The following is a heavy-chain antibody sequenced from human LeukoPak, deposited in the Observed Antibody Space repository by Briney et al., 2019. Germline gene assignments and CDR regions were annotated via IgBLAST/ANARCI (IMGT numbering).Heavy chain of an antibody. V-gene: IGHV1-8*01. J-gene: IGHJ4*02. Sequence: GASVEVSCKASGYTFTSYDINWVRQATGQGLEWMGWMNPNSGNTGYAQKFQGRVTMTRNTSISTAYMELSSLRSEDTAVYYCARGTDYYDSPASDYWGQGTLVTVSS. D-gene: IGHD3-22*01. CDR3: ARGTDYYDSPASDY. CDR1: GYTFTSYD. CDR2: MNPNSGNT.